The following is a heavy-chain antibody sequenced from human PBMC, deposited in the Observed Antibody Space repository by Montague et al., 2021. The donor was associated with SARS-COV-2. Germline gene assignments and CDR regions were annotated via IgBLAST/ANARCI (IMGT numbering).Heavy chain of an antibody. CDR1: GGSISTYY. Sequence: SETLSLTCTVSGGSISTYYWSLIRQPPGKGLEWIGYIYYSGTANYNPSLKSRVTISVDTSKNQFSLKVRSVTAADTAVYYCARLVGGRETRFDPWGQGTLVTVSS. CDR3: ARLVGGRETRFDP. D-gene: IGHD3-10*01. CDR2: IYYSGTA. J-gene: IGHJ5*02. V-gene: IGHV4-59*08.